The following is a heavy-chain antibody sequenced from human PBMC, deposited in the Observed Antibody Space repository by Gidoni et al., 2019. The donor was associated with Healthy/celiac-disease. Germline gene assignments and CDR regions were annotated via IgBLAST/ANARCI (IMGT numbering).Heavy chain of an antibody. D-gene: IGHD3-10*01. CDR2: ISWNSGSI. V-gene: IGHV3-9*01. CDR1: GFTFVDYA. J-gene: IGHJ4*02. CDR3: AKGNGSGSYYPFDY. Sequence: EVQLVESGGGLVQPGRSLRLSCAASGFTFVDYAMHWVRQAPGKGLEWVSGISWNSGSIGYADSVKGRFTISRDNAKNSLYLQMNSLRAEDTALYYCAKGNGSGSYYPFDYWGQGTLVTVSS.